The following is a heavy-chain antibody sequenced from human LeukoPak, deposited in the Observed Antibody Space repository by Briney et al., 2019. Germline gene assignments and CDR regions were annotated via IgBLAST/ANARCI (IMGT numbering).Heavy chain of an antibody. CDR1: GGSISSSSYY. CDR3: ARIGIHCSGGSCYLDENFDY. V-gene: IGHV4-39*07. J-gene: IGHJ4*02. D-gene: IGHD2-15*01. CDR2: IYYSGST. Sequence: KTSETLSLTCTVSGGSISSSSYYWGWIRQPPGKGLEWIGSIYYSGSTYYNPSLKSRVTISVDTSKNQFSLKLSSVTAADTAVYYCARIGIHCSGGSCYLDENFDYWGQGTLVTVSS.